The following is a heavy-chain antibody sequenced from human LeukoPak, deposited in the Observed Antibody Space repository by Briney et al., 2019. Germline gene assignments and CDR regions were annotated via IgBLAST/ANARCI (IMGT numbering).Heavy chain of an antibody. V-gene: IGHV4-39*07. Sequence: PSETLSLTCTVSGGSISSSSYYWGWIRQPPGRGLEWIGSIYYSGSTYYNLSLKSRVTISVDTSKNQFSLKLSSVTAADTAVYYCARGVLEFVIWGQGTLVTVSS. CDR3: ARGVLEFVI. D-gene: IGHD3-16*02. CDR1: GGSISSSSYY. J-gene: IGHJ1*01. CDR2: IYYSGST.